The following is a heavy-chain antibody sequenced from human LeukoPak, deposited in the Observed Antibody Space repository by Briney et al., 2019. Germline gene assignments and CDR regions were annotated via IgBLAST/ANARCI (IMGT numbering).Heavy chain of an antibody. D-gene: IGHD1-26*01. CDR2: IYYSGST. J-gene: IGHJ6*03. CDR1: TDSTNTYY. CDR3: ARVRWELLPRLDFYYYYMDV. Sequence: SSETLSLTCSVSTDSTNTYYWSWIRQPPGKGLECIGYIYYSGSTNYNPSLKSRVSISVDTSKNQFSLKLSSVTAADTAVYYCARVRWELLPRLDFYYYYMDVWGKGTTVTVSS. V-gene: IGHV4-59*01.